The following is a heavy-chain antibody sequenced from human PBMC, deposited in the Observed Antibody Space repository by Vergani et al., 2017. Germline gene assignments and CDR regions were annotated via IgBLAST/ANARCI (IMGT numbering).Heavy chain of an antibody. CDR3: ARHSTVEWLVKLGWIAP. D-gene: IGHD6-19*01. CDR1: GASIRSSYYY. CDR2: IYYSGST. Sequence: QLQLQESGPGLVKPSATLSLTCSVSGASIRSSYYYWGWIRQPPGKGLEWIASIYYSGSTYYNPALKSRGTISVDTSKNQFSLKLGSLTAADTAVYFCARHSTVEWLVKLGWIAPWGQGILVTVSS. V-gene: IGHV4-39*01. J-gene: IGHJ5*02.